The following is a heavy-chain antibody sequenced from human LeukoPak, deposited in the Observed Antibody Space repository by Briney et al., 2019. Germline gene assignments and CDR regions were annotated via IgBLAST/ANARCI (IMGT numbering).Heavy chain of an antibody. J-gene: IGHJ4*02. V-gene: IGHV4-38-2*02. CDR1: GYSISSGYY. CDR3: ARYRGASGYHFDY. CDR2: IYHSGST. D-gene: IGHD5-12*01. Sequence: SETLSLTCTVSGYSISSGYYWGWIRQPPGKGLEWIGSIYHSGSTYYNPSLKSRVTISVDTSKNQFSLKLSSVTAADTAMYYCARYRGASGYHFDYWGQGTLVTVSS.